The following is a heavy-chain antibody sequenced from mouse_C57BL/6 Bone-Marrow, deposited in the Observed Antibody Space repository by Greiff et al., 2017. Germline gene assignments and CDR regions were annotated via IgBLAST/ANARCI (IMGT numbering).Heavy chain of an antibody. Sequence: EVQRVQSGGDLVKPGGSLKLSCAASGFTFSSYGMSWVRQTPDKRLEWVATISSGGSYTYYPDSVKGRFTISRDTAKNTRYLQMSSLKSDDTAMYYCARRQRWYFDVCGTGTTVTVSS. CDR1: GFTFSSYG. CDR2: ISSGGSYT. J-gene: IGHJ1*03. V-gene: IGHV5-6*01. CDR3: ARRQRWYFDV. D-gene: IGHD3-2*01.